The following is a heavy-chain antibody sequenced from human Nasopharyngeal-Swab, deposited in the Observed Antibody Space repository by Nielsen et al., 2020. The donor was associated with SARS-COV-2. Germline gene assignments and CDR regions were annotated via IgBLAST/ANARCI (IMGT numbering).Heavy chain of an antibody. CDR3: ARHWQYCSSTSCYRRGWFDP. CDR2: IYPGVSDT. V-gene: IGHV5-51*01. J-gene: IGHJ5*02. D-gene: IGHD2-2*01. CDR1: GYSFTSYW. Sequence: GESLKISCKGSGYSFTSYWIGWVRQMPGKGLEWMGIIYPGVSDTRYSPSFQGQVTISADKSISTAYLQWSSLKASDTAMYYCARHWQYCSSTSCYRRGWFDPWGQGTLVTVSS.